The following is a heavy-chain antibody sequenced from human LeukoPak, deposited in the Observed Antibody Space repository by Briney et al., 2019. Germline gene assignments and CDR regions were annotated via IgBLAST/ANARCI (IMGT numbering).Heavy chain of an antibody. CDR2: ISYDGINK. J-gene: IGHJ4*02. V-gene: IGHV3-30*18. CDR1: GFTCSSCD. CDR3: AKVSGLLWFGDLTYYFDY. Sequence: GGSLRLSCAASGFTCSSCDMHWVRQAPGKGLEWVAIISYDGINKDYADSVKGRFTISRDNSKNALYLQMNSLRAEDTAVYYCAKVSGLLWFGDLTYYFDYWGQGTLVTVSS. D-gene: IGHD3-10*01.